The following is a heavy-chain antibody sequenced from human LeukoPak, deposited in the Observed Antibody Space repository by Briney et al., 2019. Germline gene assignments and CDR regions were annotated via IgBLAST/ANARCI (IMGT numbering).Heavy chain of an antibody. CDR2: ISSSSSYT. CDR1: GFIFSSYE. CDR3: ASPRDGYNYFGFDY. Sequence: GGSLRLSCAASGFIFSSYEMNWVRQAPGKGLEWVSYISSSSSYTNYADSVKGRFTISRDNAKNSLYLQMNSLRAEDTAVYYCASPRDGYNYFGFDYWGQGTLVTVSS. J-gene: IGHJ4*02. V-gene: IGHV3-21*05. D-gene: IGHD5-24*01.